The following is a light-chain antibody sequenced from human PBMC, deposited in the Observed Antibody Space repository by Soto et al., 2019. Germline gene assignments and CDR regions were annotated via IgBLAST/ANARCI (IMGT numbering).Light chain of an antibody. V-gene: IGKV1-33*01. J-gene: IGKJ4*01. CDR1: QDINNY. CDR3: QQYFNLLT. Sequence: DLQMTQSPSSLSASVGDRVTITCQASQDINNYLIWYQQKPGKAPKLLIYDASNLETGVPSRFSGSGSGTDFTFTISSLQPDDIATYYCQQYFNLLTFGGGTKVEI. CDR2: DAS.